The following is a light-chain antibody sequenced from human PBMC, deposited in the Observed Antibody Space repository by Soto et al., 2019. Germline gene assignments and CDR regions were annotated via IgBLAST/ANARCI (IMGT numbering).Light chain of an antibody. CDR2: DAS. CDR3: QHYYTARAT. J-gene: IGKJ1*01. Sequence: DIQMTQSPSTLSSSVGDRVTITCRATQTINTRLAWYQQKPGRAPKLLIYDASSLERGVPSRFSCSGSGTEFTLTIGDLPPDDCATYYCQHYYTARATVGLGTKV. V-gene: IGKV1-5*01. CDR1: QTINTR.